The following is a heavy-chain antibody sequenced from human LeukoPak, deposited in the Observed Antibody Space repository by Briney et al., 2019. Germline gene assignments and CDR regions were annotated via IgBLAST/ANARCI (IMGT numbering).Heavy chain of an antibody. J-gene: IGHJ6*02. CDR2: IYPGDSDT. V-gene: IGHV5-51*01. D-gene: IGHD4-23*01. CDR3: ARLTDDGGTPRPHYYYYGMDV. Sequence: PGESLKISCKGSGYSFTSYWIGWVRQMPGKGLEWMGIIYPGDSDTRYSPSFQGQVTISADKSISTAYLQWSSLKASDTAMYYCARLTDDGGTPRPHYYYYGMDVWGQGTTVTVSS. CDR1: GYSFTSYW.